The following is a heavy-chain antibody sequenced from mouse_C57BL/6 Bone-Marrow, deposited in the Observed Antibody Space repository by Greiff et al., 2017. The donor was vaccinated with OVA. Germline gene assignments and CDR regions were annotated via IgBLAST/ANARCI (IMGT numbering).Heavy chain of an antibody. J-gene: IGHJ2*01. Sequence: VQLQQSGPVLVKPGASVKMSCKASGYTFTDYYMNWVKQSHGKSLEWIGVINPYNGGTSYNQKFKGKATLTVDKSSSTAYMELNSLTSEDSAVDYCAPIYDGYYGFLWGQGTTLTVAS. CDR1: GYTFTDYY. CDR2: INPYNGGT. D-gene: IGHD2-3*01. V-gene: IGHV1-19*01. CDR3: APIYDGYYGFL.